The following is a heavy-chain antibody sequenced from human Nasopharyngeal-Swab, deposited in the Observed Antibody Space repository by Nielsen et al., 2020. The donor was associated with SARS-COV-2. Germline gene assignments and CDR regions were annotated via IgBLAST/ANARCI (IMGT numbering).Heavy chain of an antibody. J-gene: IGHJ6*02. D-gene: IGHD3-3*01. CDR1: GFTFSSYG. Sequence: GESLKISCAASGFTFSSYGMHWVRQAPGKGLEWVAVIWYDGSNKYYADSVKGRFTISRDNSKNTLYLQMNSLRAEDTAVYYCARDARLTIFGVDPPGYYGMDVWGQGTTVTVSS. CDR2: IWYDGSNK. CDR3: ARDARLTIFGVDPPGYYGMDV. V-gene: IGHV3-33*01.